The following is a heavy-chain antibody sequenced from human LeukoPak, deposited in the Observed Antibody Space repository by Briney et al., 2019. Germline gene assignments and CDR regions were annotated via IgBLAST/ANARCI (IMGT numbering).Heavy chain of an antibody. V-gene: IGHV3-23*01. Sequence: GGSLRLSCAASGFTFSSYAMSWVRQAPGKGLEWVSAISGSGGSTYYADSVKGRFTISRDNSKNTLYLQMNSLRAEDTAVYYCAKVPYYDYVWGSYRDYYFDYWGQGTLVTVSS. CDR3: AKVPYYDYVWGSYRDYYFDY. J-gene: IGHJ4*02. CDR1: GFTFSSYA. CDR2: ISGSGGST. D-gene: IGHD3-16*02.